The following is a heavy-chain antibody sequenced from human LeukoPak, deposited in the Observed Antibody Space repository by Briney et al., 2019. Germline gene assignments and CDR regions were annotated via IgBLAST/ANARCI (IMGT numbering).Heavy chain of an antibody. V-gene: IGHV3-64*01. D-gene: IGHD2-2*01. J-gene: IGHJ4*02. CDR2: ISSNGGST. CDR1: GFTFCSYA. Sequence: GGSLRLSGAASGFTFCSYAMHWVRQAPGKGLEYVSAISSNGGSTYYANSVKGRFTISRDNSKNTLYLQMGSLRAEDMAVYYCARSPHCSSTSCPYYFDYWGQGTLVTVSS. CDR3: ARSPHCSSTSCPYYFDY.